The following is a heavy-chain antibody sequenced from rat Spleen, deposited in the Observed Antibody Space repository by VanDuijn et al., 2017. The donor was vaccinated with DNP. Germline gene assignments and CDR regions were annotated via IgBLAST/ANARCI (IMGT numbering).Heavy chain of an antibody. V-gene: IGHV5-17*01. CDR2: ISYDGSST. J-gene: IGHJ3*01. CDR3: ATHNIGTTNWFAN. Sequence: EVQLVESGGGSVQPGRSPKLSCGASGFTFSDYAMAWVRQAPEKGLEWVATISYDGSSTYYRDSVKGRFTISRDNAKNTLYLQMNSLRSEDTATYYCATHNIGTTNWFANWGQGTLVTVSS. D-gene: IGHD1-5*01. CDR1: GFTFSDYA.